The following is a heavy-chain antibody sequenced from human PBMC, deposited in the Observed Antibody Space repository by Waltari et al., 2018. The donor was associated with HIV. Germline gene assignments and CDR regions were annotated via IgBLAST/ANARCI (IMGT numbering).Heavy chain of an antibody. CDR2: INEDGSET. CDR3: ARDGSGTYRYYFDS. Sequence: WVANINEDGSETYFVDSVKGRFTISRDNAKNSLYLQMNSLRVEDTAVYYCARDGSGTYRYYFDSWGLGTLVTVSS. D-gene: IGHD3-10*01. J-gene: IGHJ4*02. V-gene: IGHV3-7*01.